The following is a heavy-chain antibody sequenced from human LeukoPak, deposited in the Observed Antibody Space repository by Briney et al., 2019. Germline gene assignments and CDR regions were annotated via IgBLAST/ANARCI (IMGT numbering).Heavy chain of an antibody. D-gene: IGHD2-2*01. Sequence: GESLKISCKGSGYSFTSYWIGWVRQMPGKGLEWMGIIYPGDSDTRYSPSFQGQVTISADKSISTAYLQWSSLKASDTAVYYCARWDIVVVPAARGDNYYYYYMDVWGKGTTVTVSS. CDR3: ARWDIVVVPAARGDNYYYYYMDV. CDR2: IYPGDSDT. J-gene: IGHJ6*03. CDR1: GYSFTSYW. V-gene: IGHV5-51*01.